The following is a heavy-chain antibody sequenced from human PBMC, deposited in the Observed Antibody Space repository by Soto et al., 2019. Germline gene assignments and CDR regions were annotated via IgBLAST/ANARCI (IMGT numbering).Heavy chain of an antibody. Sequence: ASVKVSCKASGYTFTSYYMHWVRQAPGQGLEWMGIINPSGGSTSYAQRFQGRVTMTRDTSTSTVYMELSSLRSEDTAVYYCATRLRGAYYGMDVWGQVTTFTVSS. J-gene: IGHJ6*02. CDR2: INPSGGST. V-gene: IGHV1-46*01. CDR1: GYTFTSYY. CDR3: ATRLRGAYYGMDV. D-gene: IGHD3-16*01.